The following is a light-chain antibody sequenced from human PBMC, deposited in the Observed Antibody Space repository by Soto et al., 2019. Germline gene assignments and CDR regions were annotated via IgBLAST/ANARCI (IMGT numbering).Light chain of an antibody. Sequence: QSALTQPASVSGSPGQSITISCTGTSSDVGSYNLVSWYQQHPGKAPKLMIYEVSKRPSGVSNRFSGSNSGNTASLTISGLHAEDEADYCCCSYAGSSTLVFGGGTKLTVL. CDR3: CSYAGSSTLV. J-gene: IGLJ2*01. CDR2: EVS. CDR1: SSDVGSYNL. V-gene: IGLV2-23*02.